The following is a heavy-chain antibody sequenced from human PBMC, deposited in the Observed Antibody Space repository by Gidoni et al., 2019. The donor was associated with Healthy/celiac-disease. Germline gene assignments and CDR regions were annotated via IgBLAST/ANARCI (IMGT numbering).Heavy chain of an antibody. V-gene: IGHV3-23*01. CDR1: GFTFSSYA. CDR3: AKGYGDYVPYFDY. D-gene: IGHD4-17*01. CDR2: ISGSGCST. J-gene: IGHJ4*02. Sequence: SGFTFSSYAMSWVRQAPVKGLDWVSAISGSGCSTYYADSVTGRITISRDNTKNTRYLQMSSLGAEETSVYYCAKGYGDYVPYFDYWGQGTLVTVSS.